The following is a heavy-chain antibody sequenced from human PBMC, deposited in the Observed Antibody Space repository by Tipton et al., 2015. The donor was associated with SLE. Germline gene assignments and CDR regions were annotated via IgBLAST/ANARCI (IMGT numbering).Heavy chain of an antibody. CDR1: GFSFSTYA. Sequence: GSLRLSCAAAGFSFSTYAMSWVRQTPGKGLEWVSRISSRSGATDYADFVKGRFTISRDNSKNTLFLQMNSLRADDTAIYYCAKDLKQYQLLMGAYFDYWGQGTLVTVSS. V-gene: IGHV3-23*01. J-gene: IGHJ4*02. D-gene: IGHD2-2*01. CDR2: ISSRSGAT. CDR3: AKDLKQYQLLMGAYFDY.